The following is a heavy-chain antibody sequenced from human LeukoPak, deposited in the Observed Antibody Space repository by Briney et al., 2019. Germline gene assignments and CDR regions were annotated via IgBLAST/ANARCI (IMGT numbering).Heavy chain of an antibody. CDR3: ARLGGYSSSSLDY. V-gene: IGHV4-38-2*01. CDR1: GYSISSGYY. Sequence: SSETLSLTRAVSGYSISSGYYWGWIRQPPGKGLEWIGSIYHSGSTYYNPSLKSRVTISVDTSKNQFSLKLSSVTTADTAVYYCARLGGYSSSSLDYWGQGTLVTVSS. D-gene: IGHD6-6*01. CDR2: IYHSGST. J-gene: IGHJ4*02.